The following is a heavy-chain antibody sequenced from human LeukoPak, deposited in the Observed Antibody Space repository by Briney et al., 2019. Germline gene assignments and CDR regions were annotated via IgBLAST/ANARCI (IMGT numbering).Heavy chain of an antibody. J-gene: IGHJ4*02. CDR2: IYKTGST. Sequence: SETLSLTCTVSGGSISTYYWTWIRQRPGRGLEWIGYIYKTGSTYYNPSLKSRVTMSVDTSRNQFSLKLNSVTAADTAVYYCARDVLRWGQGTLVTVSS. CDR3: ARDVLR. CDR1: GGSISTYY. D-gene: IGHD3-16*01. V-gene: IGHV4-59*06.